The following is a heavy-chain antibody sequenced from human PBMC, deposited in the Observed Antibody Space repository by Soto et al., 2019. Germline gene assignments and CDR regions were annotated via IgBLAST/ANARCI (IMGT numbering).Heavy chain of an antibody. J-gene: IGHJ4*02. V-gene: IGHV3-30*18. CDR3: AKDNGKVVVISLHY. D-gene: IGHD3-22*01. Sequence: QVQLVESGGGVVQPGRSLRLSCAASGFTFSTHGMHWVRQAPGKGLEWVAVLSYDGSNENYAASVRGRFTISRDNSKNTLYLQLNSLRPEDTAVYYCAKDNGKVVVISLHYWGQGTLVTVSS. CDR2: LSYDGSNE. CDR1: GFTFSTHG.